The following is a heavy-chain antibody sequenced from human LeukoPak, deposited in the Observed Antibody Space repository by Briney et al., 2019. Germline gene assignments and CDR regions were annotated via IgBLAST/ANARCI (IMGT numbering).Heavy chain of an antibody. D-gene: IGHD1-20*01. CDR1: GGTFSSYA. CDR2: IIPIFGTA. CDR3: ARANNWEFDY. J-gene: IGHJ4*02. Sequence: ASVKVSCKASGGTFSSYAISWVRQAPGQGLEWMERIIPIFGTANYAQKFQGRVTITTDESTSTAYMELSSLRSEDTAVYYCARANNWEFDYWGQGTLVTVSS. V-gene: IGHV1-69*05.